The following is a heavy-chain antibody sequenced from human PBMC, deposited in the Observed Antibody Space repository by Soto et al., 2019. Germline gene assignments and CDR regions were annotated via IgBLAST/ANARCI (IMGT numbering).Heavy chain of an antibody. CDR2: ISDSATST. V-gene: IGHV3-11*01. Sequence: QVQLEESGGGLVKPGGSLRLSCAASGFTFSDYYMSWIRQAPGKGLECISYISDSATSTHYADSVKGRFTISRDNAKNSLYLNMNSLRVEDTAVYYCARDTAFIASGLFDPWGQGTLVTVSS. CDR3: ARDTAFIASGLFDP. CDR1: GFTFSDYY. J-gene: IGHJ5*02. D-gene: IGHD3-3*01.